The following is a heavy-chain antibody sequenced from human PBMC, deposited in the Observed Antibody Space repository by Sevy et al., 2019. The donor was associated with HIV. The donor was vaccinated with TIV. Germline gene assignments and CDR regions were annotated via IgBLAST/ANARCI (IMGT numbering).Heavy chain of an antibody. V-gene: IGHV3-30*02. CDR2: IRYDGSTK. CDR3: AKGLGMVQGALLSDDI. D-gene: IGHD3-10*01. CDR1: GFTFSRYG. J-gene: IGHJ3*02. Sequence: GGSLRLSCEASGFTFSRYGMHWVRQAPGKGLDWVAFIRYDGSTKYYGDSVKGRFTISRDNSKNTVFLQMNNLRIEDPALYYCAKGLGMVQGALLSDDIWGQGTMVTVSS.